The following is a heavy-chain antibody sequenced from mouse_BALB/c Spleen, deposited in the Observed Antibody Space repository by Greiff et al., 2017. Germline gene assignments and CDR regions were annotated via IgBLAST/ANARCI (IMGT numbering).Heavy chain of an antibody. J-gene: IGHJ4*01. V-gene: IGHV2-9*02. CDR3: AREDGYDDALYAMDY. CDR1: GFSLTSYG. D-gene: IGHD2-2*01. Sequence: VQLQESGPGLVAPSQSLSITCTVSGFSLTSYGVHWVRQPPGKGLEWLGVIWAGGSTNYNSALMSRLSISKDNSKSQVFLKMNSLQTDDTAMYYCAREDGYDDALYAMDYWGQGTSVTVSS. CDR2: IWAGGST.